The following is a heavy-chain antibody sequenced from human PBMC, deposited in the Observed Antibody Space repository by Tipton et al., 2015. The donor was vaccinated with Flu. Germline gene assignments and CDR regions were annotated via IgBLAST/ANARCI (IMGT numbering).Heavy chain of an antibody. Sequence: TLSLTCTISGDSINSDYYWGWIRQPPGKGLEWIGNIFRTGTTYRNPSLKSRVTISIDRSMQQFSLKLSSVTDADTAVYYCARHGASAGSFDYWGQGILVTVSS. D-gene: IGHD4/OR15-4a*01. V-gene: IGHV4-38-2*02. CDR2: IFRTGTT. CDR1: GDSINSDYY. J-gene: IGHJ4*02. CDR3: ARHGASAGSFDY.